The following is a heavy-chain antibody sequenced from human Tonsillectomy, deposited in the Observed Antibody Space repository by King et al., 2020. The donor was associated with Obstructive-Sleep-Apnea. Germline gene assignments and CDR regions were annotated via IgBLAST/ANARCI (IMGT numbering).Heavy chain of an antibody. CDR3: AHRPPDPDSPGYFQH. CDR1: GFSLSTSAVG. V-gene: IGHV2-5*02. D-gene: IGHD1-14*01. Sequence: ITLQESGPTLVKPTQTLTLTCTFSGFSLSTSAVGVGWIRQPPGKALEWLALIYWDDDRRYSPSLKSRLTITKDTSKNQVVLTMTNMDPVDTATYYCAHRPPDPDSPGYFQHWGQGTLVTVSS. CDR2: IYWDDDR. J-gene: IGHJ1*01.